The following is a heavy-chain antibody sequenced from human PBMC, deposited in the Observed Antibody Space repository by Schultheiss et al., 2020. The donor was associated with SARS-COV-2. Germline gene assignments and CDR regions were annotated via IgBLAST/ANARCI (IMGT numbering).Heavy chain of an antibody. CDR2: ISSSGSTI. V-gene: IGHV3-11*01. Sequence: GGSLRLSCAASGFTFSDYYMSWIRQAPGKGLEWVSYISSSGSTIYYADSVKGRFTISRDNAKNSLYLQMNNLRPEDTAVYYCARRSTWYAFDYWGQGTLVTVSS. J-gene: IGHJ4*02. D-gene: IGHD6-13*01. CDR1: GFTFSDYY. CDR3: ARRSTWYAFDY.